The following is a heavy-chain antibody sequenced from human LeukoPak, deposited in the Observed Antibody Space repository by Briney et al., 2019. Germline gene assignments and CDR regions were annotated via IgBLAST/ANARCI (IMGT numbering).Heavy chain of an antibody. V-gene: IGHV1-69*05. CDR2: IIPIFGTA. Sequence: SVKVSCKASGGTFSSYAISWVRQAPGQGPEWMGGIIPIFGTANYAQKFQGRVTITTDESTSTAYMELSSLRSEDTAVYYCARGASYYYDSSGPFDYWGQGTLVTVSS. J-gene: IGHJ4*02. CDR3: ARGASYYYDSSGPFDY. CDR1: GGTFSSYA. D-gene: IGHD3-22*01.